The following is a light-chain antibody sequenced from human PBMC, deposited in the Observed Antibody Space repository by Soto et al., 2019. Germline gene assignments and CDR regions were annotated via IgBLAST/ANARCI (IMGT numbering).Light chain of an antibody. Sequence: EVVMTQSPATLSVSPVERATLSCRASQSVSTSLAWYQHKPGQAPRLLIFGAFARATGIPARFSCGGSGTEFTLTISSLQSEDFAVYYCQQYNNWPLLTFGGGTKVEIK. V-gene: IGKV3D-15*01. CDR2: GAF. J-gene: IGKJ4*01. CDR1: QSVSTS. CDR3: QQYNNWPLLT.